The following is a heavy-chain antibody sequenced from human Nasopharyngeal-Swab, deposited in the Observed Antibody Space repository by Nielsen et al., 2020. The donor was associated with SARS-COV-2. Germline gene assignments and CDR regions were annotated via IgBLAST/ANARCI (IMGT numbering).Heavy chain of an antibody. J-gene: IGHJ4*02. CDR2: IKRDGSEK. CDR3: ARDLSQLWFLFDY. V-gene: IGHV3-7*01. D-gene: IGHD5-18*01. Sequence: VRQAPGKGLEWVANIKRDGSEKYYVDSVKGRFTISRDNAKNSLYLQMNSLRAEDTAVYYCARDLSQLWFLFDYWGQGTLVTVSS.